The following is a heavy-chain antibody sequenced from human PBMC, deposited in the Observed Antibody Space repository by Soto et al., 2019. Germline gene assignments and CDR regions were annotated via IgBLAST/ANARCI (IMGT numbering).Heavy chain of an antibody. J-gene: IGHJ6*02. D-gene: IGHD5-18*01. V-gene: IGHV1-58*01. Sequence: SVKVSCKASGFTFTSSAVQWVRQARGQRLEWIGWIVVGSGNTNYAQKFQERVTITRDMSTSTAYMELSSLRSEDTAVYYCAADRPVKSYSYHPTYYYHGMDVWGQGTTVTVSS. CDR1: GFTFTSSA. CDR2: IVVGSGNT. CDR3: AADRPVKSYSYHPTYYYHGMDV.